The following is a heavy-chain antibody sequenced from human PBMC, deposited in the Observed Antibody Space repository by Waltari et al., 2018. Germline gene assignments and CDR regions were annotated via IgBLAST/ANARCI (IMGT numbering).Heavy chain of an antibody. Sequence: QVQLQQWGAGLLKPSETLSLTCAVYGGSFSGYYWSWIRQPPGKGLEWIGEINHSVSTSYNPALNSRVTIAADTSKNQFSLKLSSVTAADTAVYYCARMGQRLGYAFDIWGQGTMVTVSS. CDR3: ARMGQRLGYAFDI. CDR2: INHSVST. CDR1: GGSFSGYY. V-gene: IGHV4-34*01. D-gene: IGHD6-25*01. J-gene: IGHJ3*02.